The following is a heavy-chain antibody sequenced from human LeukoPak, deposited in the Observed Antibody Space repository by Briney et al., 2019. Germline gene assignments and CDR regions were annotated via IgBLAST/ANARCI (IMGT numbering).Heavy chain of an antibody. CDR1: GFSFNAFW. CDR2: IHRDGSVR. CDR3: AREDGGWLRADL. Sequence: PGGSLRLSCEASGFSFNAFWMSWVRQAPGKGLEWVANIHRDGSVRHYVESVRGRFTISRDNAKNSLFLQMNSLRVEDTAVYCCAREDGGWLRADLWGQGTLVTVSS. V-gene: IGHV3-7*01. D-gene: IGHD5-24*01. J-gene: IGHJ5*02.